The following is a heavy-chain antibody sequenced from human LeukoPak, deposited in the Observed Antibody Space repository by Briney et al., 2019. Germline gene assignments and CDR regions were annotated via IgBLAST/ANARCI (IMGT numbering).Heavy chain of an antibody. D-gene: IGHD6-13*01. V-gene: IGHV3-23*01. CDR1: GFSFSTYT. CDR3: ARGLGSRYSSSWTSYYFDY. CDR2: INGRGDST. Sequence: GGSLRLSCAASGFSFSTYTMNWVRQAPGKGLEWVSAINGRGDSTFYADSVKGQFTISRDNSKSTVYLQMNSLRAEDTAVYYCARGLGSRYSSSWTSYYFDYWGQGTLVTVSS. J-gene: IGHJ4*02.